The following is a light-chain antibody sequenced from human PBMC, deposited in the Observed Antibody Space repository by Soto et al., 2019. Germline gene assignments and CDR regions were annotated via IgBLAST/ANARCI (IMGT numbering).Light chain of an antibody. CDR3: GTWDNSLNAVV. CDR1: SFNVENNY. V-gene: IGLV1-51*01. Sequence: QSVLTQPPSVSAAPGQRVTISCSGSSFNVENNYVSWYQHVPGTAPKLVVYDNNQRASGIPDRFSGSKSGTSATLGITGLQTGDEADYYCGTWDNSLNAVVFGGGTKVTVL. CDR2: DNN. J-gene: IGLJ2*01.